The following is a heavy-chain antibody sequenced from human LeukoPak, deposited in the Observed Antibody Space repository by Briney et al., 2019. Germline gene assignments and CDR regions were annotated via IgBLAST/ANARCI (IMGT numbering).Heavy chain of an antibody. J-gene: IGHJ4*02. D-gene: IGHD1-26*01. V-gene: IGHV3-74*01. CDR3: VRDNRSYNFDY. CDR1: GFTFSRYW. CDR2: IKSDGSST. Sequence: GGSLRLSCAASGFTFSRYWMHWVRHAPGKGLVWVSCIKSDGSSTSSADSAKGRFTISRDNAKDTVYLQMNSLRAEDTAVYYCVRDNRSYNFDYWGQGTLVTVSS.